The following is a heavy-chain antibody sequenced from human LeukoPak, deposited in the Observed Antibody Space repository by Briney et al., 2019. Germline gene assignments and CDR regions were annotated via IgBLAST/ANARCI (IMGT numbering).Heavy chain of an antibody. CDR2: ISGSGGST. J-gene: IGHJ4*02. Sequence: GGSLRLSCAASGFTFSSYAMSWVRQAPGKGLEWVSAISGSGGSTYYADSVKGRFTISRDNAKKSLYLQMNSLKAEDTAVYYCAREPTYSSSWYTTCDYWGQGTLVTVSS. V-gene: IGHV3-23*01. CDR1: GFTFSSYA. CDR3: AREPTYSSSWYTTCDY. D-gene: IGHD6-13*01.